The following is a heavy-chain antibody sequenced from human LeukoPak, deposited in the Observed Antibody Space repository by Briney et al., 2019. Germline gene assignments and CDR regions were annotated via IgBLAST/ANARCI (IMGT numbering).Heavy chain of an antibody. J-gene: IGHJ5*02. D-gene: IGHD6-13*01. CDR3: ARSPIAAAGMDNWFDP. Sequence: GASVKVSCKASGYTFTSYYMHWVRQAPGQGLEWMGIINPSGGSTSYAQKFQGRVTMTRDTSTSTVYMELSSLRSEDTAVYYCARSPIAAAGMDNWFDPWGQGTLVTVSS. CDR2: INPSGGST. CDR1: GYTFTSYY. V-gene: IGHV1-46*01.